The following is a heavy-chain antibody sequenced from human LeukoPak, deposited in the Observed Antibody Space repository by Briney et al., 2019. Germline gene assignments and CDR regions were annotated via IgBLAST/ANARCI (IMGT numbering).Heavy chain of an antibody. J-gene: IGHJ6*03. V-gene: IGHV3-23*01. CDR3: ARDAQHFYYYYYYMDV. Sequence: GGSLTLSCAASGFTFSSYAMSWVRQAPGKGLDWVSAISGSGGSTYYADSMKGRFTISRDNSKNSLYLQMNSLRAEDTAVYYCARDAQHFYYYYYYMDVWGKGTTVTVSS. CDR1: GFTFSSYA. CDR2: ISGSGGST.